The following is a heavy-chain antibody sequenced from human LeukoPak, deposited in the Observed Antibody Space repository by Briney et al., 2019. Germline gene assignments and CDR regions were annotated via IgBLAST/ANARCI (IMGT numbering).Heavy chain of an antibody. D-gene: IGHD3-10*01. Sequence: SETLSLTCAVYGGSFSGYYWSWIRQPPGKGLEWIGEINHSGSTNYNPSLKSRVTISVDTSKNQFSLKLSSVTAADTAVYYCARQSSYYYGSGSYYRARADDYWGQGTLVTVSS. J-gene: IGHJ4*02. CDR3: ARQSSYYYGSGSYYRARADDY. V-gene: IGHV4-34*01. CDR2: INHSGST. CDR1: GGSFSGYY.